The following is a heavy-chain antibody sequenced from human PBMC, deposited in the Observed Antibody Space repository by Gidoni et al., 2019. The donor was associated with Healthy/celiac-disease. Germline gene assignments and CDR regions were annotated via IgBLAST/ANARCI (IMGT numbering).Heavy chain of an antibody. Sequence: QVQLQQWGAGLLKPSETLSLTCAVYGGSFSGYYWSWIRQPPGKGLEWIGEINHSGSTNYNPSLKSRVTISVDTSKNQFSLKLSSVTAADTAVYYCASGTEDYYYYGMDVWGQGTTVTVSS. CDR3: ASGTEDYYYYGMDV. J-gene: IGHJ6*02. CDR2: INHSGST. V-gene: IGHV4-34*01. CDR1: GGSFSGYY.